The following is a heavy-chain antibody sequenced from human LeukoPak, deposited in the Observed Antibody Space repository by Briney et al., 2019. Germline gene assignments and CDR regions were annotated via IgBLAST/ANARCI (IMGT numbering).Heavy chain of an antibody. J-gene: IGHJ4*02. CDR2: IAYDASNE. CDR1: GFTFSSHA. D-gene: IGHD3-22*01. Sequence: GRSLRLSCVASGFTFSSHAMHWVRQAPGKGLEWVAVIAYDASNEYYADSVKGRFTISRDNSKNTLYVQVNSLGTEDTAAYYCAKGSYYDSSGSFYFDYWGQGTLVTVSS. CDR3: AKGSYYDSSGSFYFDY. V-gene: IGHV3-30-3*01.